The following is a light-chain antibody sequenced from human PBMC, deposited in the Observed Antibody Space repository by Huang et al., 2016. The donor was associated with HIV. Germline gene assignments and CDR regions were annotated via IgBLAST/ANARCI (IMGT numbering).Light chain of an antibody. Sequence: EIVLTQSPDFQSVTPKEKVTITCRASQDIGGALHWYQQKPDQSPKLRIKYASQSISGVPSRVSGSGSGTDFTLTTNSLEAEDAATYYCHQSSTLHTFGGGTKVEIK. V-gene: IGKV6-21*02. J-gene: IGKJ4*01. CDR1: QDIGGA. CDR3: HQSSTLHT. CDR2: YAS.